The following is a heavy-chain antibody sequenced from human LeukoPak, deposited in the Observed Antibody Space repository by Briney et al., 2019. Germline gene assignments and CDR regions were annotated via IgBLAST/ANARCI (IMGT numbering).Heavy chain of an antibody. V-gene: IGHV3-30*18. J-gene: IGHJ4*02. CDR1: GFTFSSYG. CDR3: AKSAWWIRGSNYFDY. CDR2: ISYDGSNK. D-gene: IGHD2-15*01. Sequence: PGGSLRLSCAASGFTFSSYGMHWVRQAPGKGLEWVAVISYDGSNKYYADSVKGRFTISRDNSKNTLYLQMNSLRAEDTAVYYCAKSAWWIRGSNYFDYWGQGTLVTVSS.